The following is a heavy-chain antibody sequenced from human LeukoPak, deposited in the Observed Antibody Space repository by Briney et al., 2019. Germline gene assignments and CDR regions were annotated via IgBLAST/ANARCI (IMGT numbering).Heavy chain of an antibody. CDR3: ARDIRAVTTIGRASAGHYYYYYGMDV. CDR1: GGSISSGGYY. CDR2: IYYSGST. Sequence: SETLSLTCTVSGGSISSGGYYWSWIRQHPGKGLEWIGYIYYSGSTYYNPSLTSRVTISVDTSKNQFSLKLSSVTAADTAVYYCARDIRAVTTIGRASAGHYYYYYGMDVWGQGTTVTVSS. D-gene: IGHD4-11*01. V-gene: IGHV4-31*03. J-gene: IGHJ6*02.